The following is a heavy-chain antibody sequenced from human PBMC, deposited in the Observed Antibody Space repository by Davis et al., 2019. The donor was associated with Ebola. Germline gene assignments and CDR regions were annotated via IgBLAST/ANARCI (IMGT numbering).Heavy chain of an antibody. CDR2: ISSSSSYI. V-gene: IGHV3-21*01. J-gene: IGHJ4*02. Sequence: GESLKISCTASGFTFSNYWMNWVRQAPGKGLEWVSSISSSSSYIYYADSVKGRFTISRDNAKNSLYLQMNSLRAEDTAVYYCARAYSSSPLGYWGQGTLVTVSS. CDR1: GFTFSNYW. CDR3: ARAYSSSPLGY. D-gene: IGHD6-6*01.